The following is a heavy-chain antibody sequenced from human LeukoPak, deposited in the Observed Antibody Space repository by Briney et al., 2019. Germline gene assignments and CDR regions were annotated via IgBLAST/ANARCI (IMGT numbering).Heavy chain of an antibody. J-gene: IGHJ4*02. D-gene: IGHD6-19*01. Sequence: AGGSLRLSGAAYGFTFSSYGMQWVRQAPGKGLEGVAVIWYDGSNKYYADSVKGRFTISRDNSKNNLYLQMNSLRAEDTAVYYCARDHSSGWASLTYFDYWCQGTLVTVSS. V-gene: IGHV3-33*01. CDR3: ARDHSSGWASLTYFDY. CDR2: IWYDGSNK. CDR1: GFTFSSYG.